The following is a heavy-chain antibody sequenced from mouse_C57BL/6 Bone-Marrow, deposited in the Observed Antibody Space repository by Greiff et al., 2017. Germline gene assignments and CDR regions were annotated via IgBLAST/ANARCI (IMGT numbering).Heavy chain of an antibody. CDR1: GFNIKDDY. D-gene: IGHD2-4*01. V-gene: IGHV14-4*01. J-gene: IGHJ1*03. Sequence: EVQLQQSGAELVRPGASVKLSCTASGFNIKDDYMHWVKQRPEQGLEWIGWIDPANGDTKYASKFQGKATITVDTSSNTAYLQLSSLTSEDTAVYYCATPHVYSEYFDDWGTGTTVTVSS. CDR3: ATPHVYSEYFDD. CDR2: IDPANGDT.